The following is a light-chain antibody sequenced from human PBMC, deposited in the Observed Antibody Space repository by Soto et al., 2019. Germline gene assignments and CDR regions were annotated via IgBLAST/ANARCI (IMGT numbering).Light chain of an antibody. Sequence: DIQMTQSPSSLSASVGDRVTITCRASQGIRNDLAWYQQKPGMAPKRLIYAASSLQSGVPSRFSGSGSGTEFTLTISRLEPEDFAVYYCQQYGSSPTTFGQGTKVDIK. V-gene: IGKV1-17*01. CDR1: QGIRND. CDR3: QQYGSSPTT. J-gene: IGKJ1*01. CDR2: AAS.